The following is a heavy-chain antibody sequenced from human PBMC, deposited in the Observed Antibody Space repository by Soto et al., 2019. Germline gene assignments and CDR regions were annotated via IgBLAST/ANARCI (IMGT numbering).Heavy chain of an antibody. J-gene: IGHJ5*02. CDR1: GGSISSYY. CDR3: ARNQDFWSGWSLGP. D-gene: IGHD3-3*01. V-gene: IGHV4-59*01. Sequence: SETLSLTCTVSGGSISSYYWSWIRQPPGKGLEWIGYIYYSGSTNYNPSLKSRVTISVDTSKNQFSLKLSSVTASDTAVYYCARNQDFWSGWSLGPWGQGTLFTVYS. CDR2: IYYSGST.